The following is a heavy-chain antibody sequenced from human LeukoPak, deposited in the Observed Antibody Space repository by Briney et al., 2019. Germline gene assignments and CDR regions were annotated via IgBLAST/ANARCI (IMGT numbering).Heavy chain of an antibody. V-gene: IGHV3-23*01. CDR1: GFSFRSYA. J-gene: IGHJ4*02. CDR2: ISGSGGST. CDR3: ARGLRYSSSWYNFDH. D-gene: IGHD6-13*01. Sequence: GGSLRLSCAASGFSFRSYAMSWVRQAPGKGLEWVSGISGSGGSTYYTDSVKGRFTISRDNSNNTAYLQMNSLRDEDTAVYYCARGLRYSSSWYNFDHWGQGTLVTVSS.